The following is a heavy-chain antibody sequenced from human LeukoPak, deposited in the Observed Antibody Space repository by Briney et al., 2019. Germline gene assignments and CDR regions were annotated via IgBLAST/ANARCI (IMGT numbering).Heavy chain of an antibody. Sequence: GGSLRLSCAASGFIFSSYWMSWVRQAPGKGLEWVANIKQDGSEKYYVDSVKGRFTISRDNAKNSLYLQMNSLRAEDTAVYYCAREKGDSSFDAFDIWGQGTMVTVSS. J-gene: IGHJ3*02. CDR2: IKQDGSEK. CDR1: GFIFSSYW. CDR3: AREKGDSSFDAFDI. V-gene: IGHV3-7*01. D-gene: IGHD3-22*01.